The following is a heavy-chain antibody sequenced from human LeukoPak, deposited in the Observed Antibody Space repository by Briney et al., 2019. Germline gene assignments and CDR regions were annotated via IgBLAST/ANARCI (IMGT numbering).Heavy chain of an antibody. CDR1: GFTFSDYI. CDR2: IRRGSNGYTT. CDR3: TRDGGDSLYTAFDI. Sequence: GGSLGLSCAASGFTFSDYILDWVRQAPGKGLEWVARIRRGSNGYTTEYAASVRGRFIISRDDSKNSLYLHMSSLKTEDTAVYYCTRDGGDSLYTAFDIWGQGTMVTVS. J-gene: IGHJ3*02. D-gene: IGHD3-16*01. V-gene: IGHV3-72*01.